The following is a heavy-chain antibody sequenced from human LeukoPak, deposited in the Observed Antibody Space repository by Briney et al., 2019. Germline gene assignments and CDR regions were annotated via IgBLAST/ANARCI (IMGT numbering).Heavy chain of an antibody. CDR3: ARNDDWNFDY. J-gene: IGHJ4*02. V-gene: IGHV4-59*01. D-gene: IGHD1-1*01. CDR1: GGSISSYY. CDR2: IYYSGST. Sequence: PSETLSLTCTVSGGSISSYYWSWIRQPPGKGLEWIGYIYYSGSTNYNPSLKSRVTISVDTSKNQFSLKLSSATAADTAVYYCARNDDWNFDYWGQGTLVTVSS.